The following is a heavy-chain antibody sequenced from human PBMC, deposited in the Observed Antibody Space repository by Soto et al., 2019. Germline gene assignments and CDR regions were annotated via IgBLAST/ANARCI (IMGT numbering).Heavy chain of an antibody. CDR3: ARDGVSSTEYTWNYGTYFDY. V-gene: IGHV1-69*05. J-gene: IGHJ4*02. Sequence: GASVKVSCKASGGTFSSYAISWVRQAPGQGLEWMGGIIPIFGTANYAQKFQGRFTISRDSTKQTLYLQMNSLRPDDTAMYYCARDGVSSTEYTWNYGTYFDYWGQGALVTVSS. CDR1: GGTFSSYA. D-gene: IGHD1-7*01. CDR2: IIPIFGTA.